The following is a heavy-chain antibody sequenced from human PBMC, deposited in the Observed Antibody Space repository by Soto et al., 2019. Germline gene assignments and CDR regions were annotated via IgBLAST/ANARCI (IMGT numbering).Heavy chain of an antibody. CDR1: GGTFSSYA. J-gene: IGHJ5*02. CDR2: IIPIFGTA. Sequence: SVKVSCKASGGTFSSYAISWVRQAPGQGLEWMGGIIPIFGTANYAQKFQGRVTITADESTSTAYMELSSLRSEDTAVYYCEDTLSGSYYRNWFDPWGQGTLVTVSS. CDR3: EDTLSGSYYRNWFDP. D-gene: IGHD1-26*01. V-gene: IGHV1-69*13.